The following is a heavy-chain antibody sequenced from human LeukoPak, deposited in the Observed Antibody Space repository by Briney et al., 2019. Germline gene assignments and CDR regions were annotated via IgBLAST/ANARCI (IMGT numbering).Heavy chain of an antibody. CDR2: ISSNGGST. CDR3: ARVSGVGYGDYDY. D-gene: IGHD4-17*01. J-gene: IGHJ4*02. V-gene: IGHV3-64*01. Sequence: SGGSLRLSCTASGFTFSSYWMSWVRQAPGKGLEYVSAISSNGGSTYYTNSVKGRFTISRDNSKNTLYLQMGSLRAEDMAVYYCARVSGVGYGDYDYWGQGTLVTVSS. CDR1: GFTFSSYW.